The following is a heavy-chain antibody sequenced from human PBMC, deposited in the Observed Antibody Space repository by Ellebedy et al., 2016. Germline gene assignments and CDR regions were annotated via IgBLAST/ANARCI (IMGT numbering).Heavy chain of an antibody. CDR2: MKSDGSST. Sequence: GESLKISCEASGFTFSRFWMHWVRQVPGKGLVWVSNMKSDGSSTNYADSVKGRFTISGDNAKNTLYLQMNSLRVEDTAVYYCARDEMGDGSYYMDVWGKGTTVTVSS. CDR3: ARDEMGDGSYYMDV. V-gene: IGHV3-74*01. CDR1: GFTFSRFW. D-gene: IGHD3-16*01. J-gene: IGHJ6*03.